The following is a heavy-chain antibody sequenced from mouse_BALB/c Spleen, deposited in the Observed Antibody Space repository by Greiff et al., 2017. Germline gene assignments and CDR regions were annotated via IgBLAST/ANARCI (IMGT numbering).Heavy chain of an antibody. CDR1: GFTFSSYG. J-gene: IGHJ1*01. V-gene: IGHV5-6*01. CDR3: ARHSDGYYLYWYFDV. Sequence: EVQLQQSGGDLVKPGGSLKLSCAASGFTFSSYGMSWVRQTPDKRLEWVATISSGGSYTYYPDSVKGRFTISRDNAKNTLYLQMSSLKSEDTAMYYCARHSDGYYLYWYFDVWGAGTTVTVSS. D-gene: IGHD2-3*01. CDR2: ISSGGSYT.